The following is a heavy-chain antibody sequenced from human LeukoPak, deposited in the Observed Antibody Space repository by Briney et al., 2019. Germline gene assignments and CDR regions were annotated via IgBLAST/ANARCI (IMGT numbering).Heavy chain of an antibody. J-gene: IGHJ4*02. CDR1: GGSFSGYY. D-gene: IGHD3-10*01. CDR2: INHSGST. CDR3: ARKNMVRGVILDY. V-gene: IGHV4-34*01. Sequence: PSETLSLTCAVYGGSFSGYYWSWIRQPPGKGLEWIGEINHSGSTNYNPSLKSRVTISVDTSKNQFSLKLSSVTAADTAVYYCARKNMVRGVILDYWRQGTLVTVSS.